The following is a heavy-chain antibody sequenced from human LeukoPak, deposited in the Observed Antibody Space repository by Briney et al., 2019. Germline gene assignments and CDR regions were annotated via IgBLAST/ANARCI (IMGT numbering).Heavy chain of an antibody. J-gene: IGHJ4*02. V-gene: IGHV1-2*02. CDR2: INPNSGST. CDR3: ARASFGSSWFDY. D-gene: IGHD2-15*01. CDR1: GYTFTGYY. Sequence: GASVKVSCKASGYTFTGYYMHWVRQAPGQGLEWMGWINPNSGSTNYAQKFQGRVTMTRDTSITTAYMELSSLRSDDTAVYYCARASFGSSWFDYWGQGTLVTVAS.